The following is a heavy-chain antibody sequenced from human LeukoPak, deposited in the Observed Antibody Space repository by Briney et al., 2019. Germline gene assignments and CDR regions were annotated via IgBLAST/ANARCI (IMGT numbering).Heavy chain of an antibody. V-gene: IGHV1-46*01. CDR1: GYTFTSYD. CDR2: INPSGGST. CDR3: ARGTVGVAAHTEDY. Sequence: ASVKVSCKASGYTFTSYDINWVRQATGQGLEWMGIINPSGGSTSYAQKFQGRVTMTRDTSTSTVYMELSSLRSEDTAVYYCARGTVGVAAHTEDYWGQGTLVTVSS. J-gene: IGHJ4*02. D-gene: IGHD6-6*01.